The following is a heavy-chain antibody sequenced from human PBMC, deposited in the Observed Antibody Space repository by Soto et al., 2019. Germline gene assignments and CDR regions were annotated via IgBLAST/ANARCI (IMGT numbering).Heavy chain of an antibody. CDR1: GGSISSYY. Sequence: SETLSLTCTVSGGSISSYYWSWIRQPPGKGLEWIGYIYYSGSTNYNPSLKSRVTISVDTSKNQFSLKLSSVTAADTAVYCCARGWGKVYFDYWGQGTLVTVSS. V-gene: IGHV4-59*01. CDR3: ARGWGKVYFDY. J-gene: IGHJ4*02. CDR2: IYYSGST. D-gene: IGHD7-27*01.